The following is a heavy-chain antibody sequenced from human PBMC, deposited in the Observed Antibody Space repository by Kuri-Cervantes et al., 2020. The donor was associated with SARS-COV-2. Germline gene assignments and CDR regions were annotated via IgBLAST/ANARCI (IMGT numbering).Heavy chain of an antibody. CDR2: ISSSSSYI. J-gene: IGHJ4*02. D-gene: IGHD2-15*01. Sequence: GGALRLSCEASGFTFSSYGMHWVRQAPGKGLEWVSSISSSSSYIYYADSVKGRFTISRDNAKNSLYLQMNSLRAEDTAVYYCARAGVVVVAAVYYFDYWGQGTLVTVSS. V-gene: IGHV3-21*01. CDR3: ARAGVVVVAAVYYFDY. CDR1: GFTFSSYG.